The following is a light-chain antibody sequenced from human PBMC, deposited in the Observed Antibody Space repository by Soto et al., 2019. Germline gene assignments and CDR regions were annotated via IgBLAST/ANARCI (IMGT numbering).Light chain of an antibody. CDR1: NSNIRNNY. CDR2: DIN. J-gene: IGLJ2*01. V-gene: IGLV1-51*01. Sequence: QSVLTQPPSVSAAPGQKITISCSGSNSNIRNNYVSWYQQFPGTAPQLLIYDINKRPSGVPDRFSGSRSGTSATLSITELQTGDEAHYYCGSWDSSLSAGVFGGGTKVTV. CDR3: GSWDSSLSAGV.